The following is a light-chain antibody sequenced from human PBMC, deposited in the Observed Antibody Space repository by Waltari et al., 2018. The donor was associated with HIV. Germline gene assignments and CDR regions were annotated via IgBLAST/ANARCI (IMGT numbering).Light chain of an antibody. V-gene: IGLV3-21*02. CDR3: QVWDSSSDQMV. Sequence: SYVLTQPPSVSVAPGQTARITCGGDNIGSKSVHWYQQRPGQAPVLAVYENSDRSSGTPVRFSGSNSGNTASLVISSVAAGDEADYYCQVWDSSSDQMVFGGGTKLTVL. CDR2: ENS. CDR1: NIGSKS. J-gene: IGLJ2*01.